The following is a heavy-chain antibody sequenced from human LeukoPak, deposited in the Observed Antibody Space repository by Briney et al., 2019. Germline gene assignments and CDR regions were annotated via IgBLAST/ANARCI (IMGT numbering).Heavy chain of an antibody. D-gene: IGHD1-20*01. CDR3: ARVLSPGFGRGLTPITFDY. CDR1: GYTFTGYY. Sequence: ASXKVSCKASGYTFTGYYMHWVRQAPGQGLEWMGRIKPNSGGTSYAQKFKGRVTMTRDTSISTAYMELSRLRSDDTAVYYCARVLSPGFGRGLTPITFDYWGQGTLVTVSS. J-gene: IGHJ4*02. CDR2: IKPNSGGT. V-gene: IGHV1-2*06.